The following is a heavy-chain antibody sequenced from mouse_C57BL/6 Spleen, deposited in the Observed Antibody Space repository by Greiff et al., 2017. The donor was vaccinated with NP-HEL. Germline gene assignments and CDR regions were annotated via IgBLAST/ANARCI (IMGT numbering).Heavy chain of an antibody. J-gene: IGHJ2*01. V-gene: IGHV5-16*01. CDR1: GFTFSDYY. CDR2: INYDGSST. CDR3: ARDEGYGNYAFDY. D-gene: IGHD2-10*02. Sequence: EVKLVESEGGLVQPGSSMKLSCTASGFTFSDYYMAWVRQVPEKGLEWVANINYDGSSTYYLDSLKSRFIISRDNAKNILYLQMSSLKSEDTATYYCARDEGYGNYAFDYWGQGTTLTVSS.